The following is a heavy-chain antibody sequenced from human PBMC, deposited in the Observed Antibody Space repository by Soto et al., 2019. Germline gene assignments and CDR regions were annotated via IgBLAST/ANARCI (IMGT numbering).Heavy chain of an antibody. CDR3: ATAVYYDSSGYYSDY. CDR1: GYTFTHYY. J-gene: IGHJ4*02. Sequence: ASVKVSCKASGYTFTHYYIHWVRQAPGQGLEWMGIINPNGGITTYAQKFRAGFSMTRDTSISTAYMELSRLRSDDTAVYYCATAVYYDSSGYYSDYWGQGTLVTVSS. V-gene: IGHV1-46*01. D-gene: IGHD3-22*01. CDR2: INPNGGIT.